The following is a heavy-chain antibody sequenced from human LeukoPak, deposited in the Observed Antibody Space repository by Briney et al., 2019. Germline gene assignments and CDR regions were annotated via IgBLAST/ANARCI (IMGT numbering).Heavy chain of an antibody. CDR1: GYSLSSGYY. J-gene: IGHJ4*02. CDR2: IYHSGST. CDR3: VRSPSYVFWSGYFDY. Sequence: SQTLSLTCAVSGYSLSSGYYWGWIRQPPGKGLEWIGGIYHSGSTYYNPSLKSRVIISVDTSKNQFSLKLSSVTAADTAVYYCVRSPSYVFWSGYFDYWGQGTLVTVSS. D-gene: IGHD3-3*01. V-gene: IGHV4-38-2*01.